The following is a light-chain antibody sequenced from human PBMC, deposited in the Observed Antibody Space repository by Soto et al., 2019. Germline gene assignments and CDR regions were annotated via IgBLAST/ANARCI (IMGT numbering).Light chain of an antibody. CDR2: KVS. J-gene: IGKJ5*01. V-gene: IGKV2-30*01. CDR3: MQGTHWPIS. CDR1: QILVYSDGNTY. Sequence: DVVMTQAPRARHVTLLNQACVSLMSGQILVYSDGNTYLNWFQQRPGQSPRRLIYKVSNRDSGVPDRFSGSGSGTDFALKISRVEAEDVGVYYCMQGTHWPISFGEGTQLEIK.